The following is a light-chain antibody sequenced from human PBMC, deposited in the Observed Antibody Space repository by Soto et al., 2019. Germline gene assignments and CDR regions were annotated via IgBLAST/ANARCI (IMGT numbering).Light chain of an antibody. V-gene: IGLV2-8*01. CDR1: SSDVGGYDF. CDR3: TSYAGNNNVL. CDR2: EVS. Sequence: QSALTQPPSASGSPGQSVTISCTGTSSDVGGYDFVSWYQQHPGKAPQLMIYEVSKRPSGVPDRFSGSMSGNTASLTVSGLRADDEADYFCTSYAGNNNVLFGGGTKLTVL. J-gene: IGLJ2*01.